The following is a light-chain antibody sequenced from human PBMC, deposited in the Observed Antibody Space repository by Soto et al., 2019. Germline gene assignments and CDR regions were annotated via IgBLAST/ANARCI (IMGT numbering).Light chain of an antibody. V-gene: IGLV2-23*01. CDR1: TSDFGTKKF. J-gene: IGLJ1*01. CDR2: EGT. CDR3: CLYAGTFTWV. Sequence: QSALTQPASVSGSPGQSITISCIETTSDFGTKKFFSWYQQQPGKAPKLIIYEGTKRPSGVSSRFSGSKSGNTASLTVSGLQSDDEADYFCCLYAGTFTWVFGTGTKVTVL.